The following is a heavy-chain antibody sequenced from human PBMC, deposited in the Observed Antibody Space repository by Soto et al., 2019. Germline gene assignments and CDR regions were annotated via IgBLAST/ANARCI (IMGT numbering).Heavy chain of an antibody. D-gene: IGHD2-8*02. Sequence: PSETLSLTCAVSGGSISSGGYSWSWIRQPPGKGLEWIGCIYHSGSTNYNPSLKSRVTISVDTSKNQFSLKLTSVTAADTAVYYCARDKITGLFDYWGQGTLVTVSS. J-gene: IGHJ4*02. V-gene: IGHV4-30-2*01. CDR1: GGSISSGGYS. CDR3: ARDKITGLFDY. CDR2: IYHSGST.